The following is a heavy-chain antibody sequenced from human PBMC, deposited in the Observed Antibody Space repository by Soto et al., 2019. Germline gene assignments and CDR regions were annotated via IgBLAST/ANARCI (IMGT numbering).Heavy chain of an antibody. V-gene: IGHV3-9*01. Sequence: EVQLVQSGGGLVQPGRSLRLSCAATGFAFDEYVMHWVRQAPGNGLEWVGSIGWNGASIDYADSVKGRFTISRDNAKNSLFLQMHSLTIVDTALYFCAKSRVVPYFDWWGQGTLVTASS. CDR1: GFAFDEYV. D-gene: IGHD2-2*01. CDR2: IGWNGASI. J-gene: IGHJ4*02. CDR3: AKSRVVPYFDW.